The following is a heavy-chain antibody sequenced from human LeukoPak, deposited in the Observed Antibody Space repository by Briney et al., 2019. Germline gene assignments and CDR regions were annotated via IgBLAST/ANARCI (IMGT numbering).Heavy chain of an antibody. V-gene: IGHV5-51*01. CDR1: GYSFTNYW. CDR3: ARLAIYGPTYYSYYMDV. Sequence: GESLKISCKGSGYSFTNYWIGWVRQMPGKGLEWMGIIHPGDSDTRYSPSFQGQVTISADKSISTAYLQWSSLKASDTAMYYCARLAIYGPTYYSYYMDVWGKGTTVTVSS. D-gene: IGHD2-21*01. J-gene: IGHJ6*03. CDR2: IHPGDSDT.